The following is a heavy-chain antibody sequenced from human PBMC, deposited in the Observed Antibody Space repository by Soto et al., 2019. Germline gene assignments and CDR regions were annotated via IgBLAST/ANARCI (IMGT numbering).Heavy chain of an antibody. Sequence: TLSLTCTVSGGSISSYYWSWIRQPPGKALEWLAVIYWDNDKRSSPSLKTRLTITKDTSKNQVFLTMTNMDPVDTATYYCSDRHWLARGRGWFDPWGPGTLVTVSS. V-gene: IGHV2-5*08. CDR2: IYWDNDK. J-gene: IGHJ5*02. CDR3: SDRHWLARGRGWFDP. D-gene: IGHD6-19*01. CDR1: GGSISSYYW.